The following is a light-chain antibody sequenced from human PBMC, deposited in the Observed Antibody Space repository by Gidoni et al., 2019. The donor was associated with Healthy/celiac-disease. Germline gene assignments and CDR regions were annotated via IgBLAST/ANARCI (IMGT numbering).Light chain of an antibody. CDR1: KLGAKY. J-gene: IGLJ2*01. V-gene: IGLV3-1*01. CDR3: QAWDSSVV. CDR2: QDS. Sequence: SYELTHPPSVSVSPGQTASITCSGDKLGAKYACWYQQKPGQSPVLVIYQDSKRPSGIPERFSGSNSGNTATLTISGTQAMDEADYDCQAWDSSVVFGGGTKLTVL.